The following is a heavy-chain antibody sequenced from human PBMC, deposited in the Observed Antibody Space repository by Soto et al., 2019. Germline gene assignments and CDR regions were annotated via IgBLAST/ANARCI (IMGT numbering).Heavy chain of an antibody. Sequence: LRLSCAASGFRFSDHYMTWIRQAPGKGLEWVSKISGGGTTMYYADSVKGRFTVSRDNAKNSLYLQMNSLRAEDTAVYYCAGDPYYYGSAFWGQGALVTVSS. V-gene: IGHV3-11*01. CDR1: GFRFSDHY. J-gene: IGHJ4*02. D-gene: IGHD3-10*01. CDR2: ISGGGTTM. CDR3: AGDPYYYGSAF.